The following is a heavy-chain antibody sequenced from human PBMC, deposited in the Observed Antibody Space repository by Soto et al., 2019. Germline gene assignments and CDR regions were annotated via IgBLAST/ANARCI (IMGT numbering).Heavy chain of an antibody. CDR3: AREGVTNYTDYYFDL. V-gene: IGHV3-23*01. J-gene: IGHJ4*01. Sequence: PGGSLRLSCATSGFTFNTYPMTWVRQAPGKGLEWVSSISSTAGRTSSYADSVKGRFAISRDNAKTSLYLQMDSLRPEDTAIYYCAREGVTNYTDYYFDLWGHGALVTVSS. D-gene: IGHD4-4*01. CDR2: ISSTAGRTS. CDR1: GFTFNTYP.